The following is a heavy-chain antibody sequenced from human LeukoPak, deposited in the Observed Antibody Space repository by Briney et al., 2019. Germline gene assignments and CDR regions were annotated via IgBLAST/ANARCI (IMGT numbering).Heavy chain of an antibody. CDR3: ARLRSSSWYTVDY. D-gene: IGHD6-13*01. CDR2: IYPDDSDT. J-gene: IGHJ4*02. V-gene: IGHV5-51*01. Sequence: GESLKISCKGSGYSFTSYWIAWVRQMPGKGLEWMGIIYPDDSDTRYSPSFQGLVTISADKSITTAYLQWSSLKASDTAMYYCARLRSSSWYTVDYWGQGTLVTVSS. CDR1: GYSFTSYW.